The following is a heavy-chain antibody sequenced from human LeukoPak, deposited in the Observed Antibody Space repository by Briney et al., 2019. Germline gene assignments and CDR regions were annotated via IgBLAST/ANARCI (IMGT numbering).Heavy chain of an antibody. Sequence: PSQTLSLTCTVSGGSISSSSYYWGWIRQPPGKGLEWIGSIYYSGTTYYNPSLKRRFTISVDTSKNPFSLKVSYVTPAAPAMYRCARSCYDFWSGALNWFDPWGQGTLVTVSS. CDR3: ARSCYDFWSGALNWFDP. J-gene: IGHJ5*02. V-gene: IGHV4-39*01. CDR2: IYYSGTT. CDR1: GGSISSSSYY. D-gene: IGHD3-3*01.